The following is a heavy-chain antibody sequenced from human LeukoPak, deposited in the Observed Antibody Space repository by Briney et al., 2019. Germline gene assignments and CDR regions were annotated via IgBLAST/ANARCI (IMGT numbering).Heavy chain of an antibody. J-gene: IGHJ4*02. CDR3: ARHSRDPRSGPSFDY. D-gene: IGHD2-15*01. V-gene: IGHV4-39*01. Sequence: SETLSLTCTVSGGSISSSSYYWGWIRQPPGKGLEWIGSIYYSGSTYYNPSLKSRVTISVDTYKNQVSLNLSSVTAADTTMYYCARHSRDPRSGPSFDYWGQGTLVTVSS. CDR2: IYYSGST. CDR1: GGSISSSSYY.